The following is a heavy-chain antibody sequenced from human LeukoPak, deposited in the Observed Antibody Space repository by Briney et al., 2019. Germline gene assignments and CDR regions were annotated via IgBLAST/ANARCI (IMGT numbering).Heavy chain of an antibody. D-gene: IGHD3-16*01. J-gene: IGHJ4*02. CDR2: IYYSGST. V-gene: IGHV4-59*08. CDR3: ASMKAGLFDY. Sequence: PSETLSLTCTVSGGSTSSYYWSWIRQPPGKGLEWIGYIYYSGSTNYNPSLKSRVTISIDTSKNQFSLKLSSVTAADTAVYYCASMKAGLFDYWGQGTLVTVSS. CDR1: GGSTSSYY.